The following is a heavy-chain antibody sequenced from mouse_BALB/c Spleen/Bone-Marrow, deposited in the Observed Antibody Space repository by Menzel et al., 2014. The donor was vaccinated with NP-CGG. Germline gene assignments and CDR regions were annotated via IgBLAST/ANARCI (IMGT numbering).Heavy chain of an antibody. J-gene: IGHJ4*01. CDR1: GSNIKDTY. V-gene: IGHV14-3*02. CDR3: ARWEYYAMDY. CDR2: IDPANGNT. Sequence: VQLKESGAELVKPGASVKLSCTASGSNIKDTYMHWVKQRPEQSLEWIGRIDPANGNTKYDPKFQGKATITADTSSNTAYLQLSSLTSEDSAVYYCARWEYYAMDYWGQGTSATVSS. D-gene: IGHD4-1*01.